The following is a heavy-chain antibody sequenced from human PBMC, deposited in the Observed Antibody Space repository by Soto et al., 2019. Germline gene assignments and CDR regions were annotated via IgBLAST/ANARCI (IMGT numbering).Heavy chain of an antibody. Sequence: EVPLVESGGAMVQPGGSLRLSCAASGFTFSTYWMSWVRQAPGKGLEWVADIKQDGSEKYYVDSVKGRFTISRDNAKNSLYLQMNSLRAEDTAVYYCARLGGSGWSMDFWGRGTLATVST. CDR2: IKQDGSEK. D-gene: IGHD6-19*01. CDR1: GFTFSTYW. V-gene: IGHV3-7*05. J-gene: IGHJ4*02. CDR3: ARLGGSGWSMDF.